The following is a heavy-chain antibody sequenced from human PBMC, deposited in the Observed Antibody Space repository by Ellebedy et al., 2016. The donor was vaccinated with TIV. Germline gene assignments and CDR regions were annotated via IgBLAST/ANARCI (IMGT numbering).Heavy chain of an antibody. CDR3: ARSRLGGGHWYFDF. Sequence: ASVKVSXXVSGYTFTRYGMSWVRQAPGRGLEWMGWIAVYNGHTKYAQKFQDRVVMTTETATSTVYMELRSLRSDDTAVYYCARSRLGGGHWYFDFWGRGTLVTVSS. V-gene: IGHV1-18*01. J-gene: IGHJ2*01. D-gene: IGHD3-10*01. CDR1: GYTFTRYG. CDR2: IAVYNGHT.